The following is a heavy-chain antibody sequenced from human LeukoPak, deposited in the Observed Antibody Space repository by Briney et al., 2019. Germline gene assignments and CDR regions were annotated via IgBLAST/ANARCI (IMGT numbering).Heavy chain of an antibody. CDR3: ARDTREDTAMAYFDY. CDR1: CSSISSYY. J-gene: IGHJ4*02. V-gene: IGHV4-59*01. D-gene: IGHD5-18*01. Sequence: SETLSLTCTVSCSSISSYYWSWIRQPPGKGLEWIGYIYYSGSTKYNPSLKSRVTISVDTSKNQFSLNLSSVTAADTAVYYCARDTREDTAMAYFDYWGQGTLVTVSS. CDR2: IYYSGST.